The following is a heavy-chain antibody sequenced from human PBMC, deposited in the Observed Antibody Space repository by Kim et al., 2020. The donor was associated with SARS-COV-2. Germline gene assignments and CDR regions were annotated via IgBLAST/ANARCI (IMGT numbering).Heavy chain of an antibody. V-gene: IGHV3-33*01. D-gene: IGHD2-2*01. J-gene: IGHJ4*02. CDR3: ARGKPDIVVVPAAIRQYYFDY. CDR1: GFTFSSSG. CDR2: IWYDGSNK. Sequence: GGSLRLSCAASGFTFSSSGMHWVRQPPGKGLEWVAVIWYDGSNKYYDDAVKGRFTISRDNYKNTLSLKMNSLRDEDTAVYYCARGKPDIVVVPAAIRQYYFDYWGQGTLVTVSS.